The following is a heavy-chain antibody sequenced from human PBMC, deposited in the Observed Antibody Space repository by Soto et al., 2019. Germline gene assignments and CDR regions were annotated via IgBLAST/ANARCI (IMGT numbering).Heavy chain of an antibody. J-gene: IGHJ6*02. CDR1: GGTFTNYA. CDR2: IIPVFGTP. D-gene: IGHD2-2*01. Sequence: HVPLVQSGAEVKKPGSSLKGSCKASGGTFTNYAFSWVRQAPGQGLEWMGGIIPVFGTPAYAQKFQGRATITANESTRSSTMELSSLRSVETAVHYSARERSVGYCITTTCLKPIFFNATYVWGQGT. CDR3: ARERSVGYCITTTCLKPIFFNATYV. V-gene: IGHV1-69*12.